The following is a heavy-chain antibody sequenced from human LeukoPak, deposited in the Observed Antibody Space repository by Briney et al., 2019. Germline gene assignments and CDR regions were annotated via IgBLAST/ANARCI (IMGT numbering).Heavy chain of an antibody. CDR3: AKYYYDGTGSNLFDY. V-gene: IGHV3-23*01. Sequence: GGSLRLSCVASGFIFSSYGMSWVRQAPGKGLEWVSAISGSGDSTFYADSVKGRFTISRENSKNTLYLQMSSLRAEDRAVYYCAKYYYDGTGSNLFDYWGQGTLVTVSS. D-gene: IGHD3-22*01. J-gene: IGHJ4*02. CDR1: GFIFSSYG. CDR2: ISGSGDST.